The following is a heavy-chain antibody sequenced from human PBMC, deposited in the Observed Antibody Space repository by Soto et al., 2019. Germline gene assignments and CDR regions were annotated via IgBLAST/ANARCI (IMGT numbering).Heavy chain of an antibody. Sequence: GGSLRLSCAASGFTFSSYWMHWVRQAPGKGLVWVSRINSDGSSTSYADSVKGRFTISRDNAKNTLYLQMNSLRAEDTAVYYCARDKDFWSGNGPAGYYFDYWGQGTLVTVSS. D-gene: IGHD3-3*01. CDR1: GFTFSSYW. CDR3: ARDKDFWSGNGPAGYYFDY. J-gene: IGHJ4*02. V-gene: IGHV3-74*01. CDR2: INSDGSST.